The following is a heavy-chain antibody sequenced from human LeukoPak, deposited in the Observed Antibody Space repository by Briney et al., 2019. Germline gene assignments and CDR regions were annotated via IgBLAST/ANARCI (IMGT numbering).Heavy chain of an antibody. D-gene: IGHD1-26*01. J-gene: IGHJ5*02. CDR3: ARGGDEWEPSDPFDP. CDR2: IIPIFGTA. CDR1: GGTFSSYA. Sequence: SVKVSCKASGGTFSSYAISWVRQAPGQGLEWMGGIIPIFGTANYAQKFQGRVTITADESTSTAYMELSSLRSEDTAVYYCARGGDEWEPSDPFDPWGQGTLVTVSS. V-gene: IGHV1-69*01.